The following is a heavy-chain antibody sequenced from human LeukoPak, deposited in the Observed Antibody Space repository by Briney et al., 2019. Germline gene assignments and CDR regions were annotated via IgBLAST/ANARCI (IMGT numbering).Heavy chain of an antibody. V-gene: IGHV3-23*01. CDR3: ARARLTDY. CDR2: ISNSGGST. Sequence: GGSLRLSCAASGFTFSSYSMNWVRQAPGKGLEWVSFISNSGGSTYYTDSVKGRFTISRDNSKNTLYLQMNALRAEDTAVYYCARARLTDYWGQGTPITVSS. J-gene: IGHJ4*02. CDR1: GFTFSSYS. D-gene: IGHD6-6*01.